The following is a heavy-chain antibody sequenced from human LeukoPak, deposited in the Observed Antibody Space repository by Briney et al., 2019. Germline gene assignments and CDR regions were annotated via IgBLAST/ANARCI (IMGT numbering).Heavy chain of an antibody. CDR1: GGSVSDYY. Sequence: SETLSLTCTISGGSVSDYYWSWIRQSPGKGLEWIGYIYHTGSTSYSPSLKSRVTISVDTSKNQFSLKLTSVTAADTAVYYCARHRHYYYYMDVWGKGTTVTISS. CDR3: ARHRHYYYYMDV. J-gene: IGHJ6*03. V-gene: IGHV4-59*08. CDR2: IYHTGST.